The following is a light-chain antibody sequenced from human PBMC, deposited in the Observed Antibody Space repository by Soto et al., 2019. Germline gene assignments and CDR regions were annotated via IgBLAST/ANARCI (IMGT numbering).Light chain of an antibody. CDR2: GAS. V-gene: IGKV3-20*01. CDR1: QSLSNSF. Sequence: EILLTQSLDTLSLSPGDRATLSCRASQSLSNSFLAWYQQKPGQTPRLLISGASIRAADIPDRFSGSGSGTDFTLTISRLEPEDFAVYFCQQYGRLPLSFGGGTKVEIK. J-gene: IGKJ4*01. CDR3: QQYGRLPLS.